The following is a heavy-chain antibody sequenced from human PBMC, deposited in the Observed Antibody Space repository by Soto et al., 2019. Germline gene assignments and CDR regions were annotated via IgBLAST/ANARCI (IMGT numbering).Heavy chain of an antibody. CDR3: AKDGVLGIAAAGTILGWYFDY. CDR2: ISWNSGSI. V-gene: IGHV3-9*01. CDR1: SSGGYY. J-gene: IGHJ4*02. D-gene: IGHD6-13*01. Sequence: SSGGYYWSWIRQHPGKGLEWVSGISWNSGSIGYADSVKGRFTISRDNAKNSLYLQTNSLRAEDTALYYCAKDGVLGIAAAGTILGWYFDYWGQGTLVTVSS.